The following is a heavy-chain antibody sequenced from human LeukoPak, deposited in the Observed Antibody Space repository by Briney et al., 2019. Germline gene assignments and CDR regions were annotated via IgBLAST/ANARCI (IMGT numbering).Heavy chain of an antibody. D-gene: IGHD3-16*02. CDR2: ISYDGSNK. J-gene: IGHJ4*02. CDR1: GFTFSSYG. V-gene: IGHV3-30*18. CDR3: AKDLLYSDVWGSYRPNPLDY. Sequence: GGSLRLSCAASGFTFSSYGKHWVRQAPGKGLEWVAVISYDGSNKYYADSVKGRFTISRDNSKNTLYLQMNSLRAEDTAVYYCAKDLLYSDVWGSYRPNPLDYWGQGTLVTVSS.